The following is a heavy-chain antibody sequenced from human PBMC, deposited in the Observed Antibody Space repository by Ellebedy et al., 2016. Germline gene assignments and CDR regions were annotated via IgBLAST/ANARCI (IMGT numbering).Heavy chain of an antibody. J-gene: IGHJ2*01. CDR3: ASHSITTDWYFDL. V-gene: IGHV3-21*04. Sequence: GESLKISXAASGFTFSSYSMNWVRQAPGKGLEWVSSISSSSSYTNYADSVKGRFTISRDNAKNSLYLQMNSLRAEDTAVYYCASHSITTDWYFDLWGRGTLVTVSS. CDR1: GFTFSSYS. D-gene: IGHD3-10*01. CDR2: ISSSSSYT.